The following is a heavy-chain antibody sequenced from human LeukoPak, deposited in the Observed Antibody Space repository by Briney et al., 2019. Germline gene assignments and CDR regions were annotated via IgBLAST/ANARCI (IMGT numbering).Heavy chain of an antibody. Sequence: SETLSLTCAVYGGSFSGYYWSWIRQPPGKELEWIGEINHSGSTNYNPSLKSRVTISVDTSKNQFSLKLSSVTAADTAVYYCATTYYDILTGYYNGGVDYWGQGTLVTVSS. V-gene: IGHV4-34*01. CDR2: INHSGST. J-gene: IGHJ4*02. CDR3: ATTYYDILTGYYNGGVDY. CDR1: GGSFSGYY. D-gene: IGHD3-9*01.